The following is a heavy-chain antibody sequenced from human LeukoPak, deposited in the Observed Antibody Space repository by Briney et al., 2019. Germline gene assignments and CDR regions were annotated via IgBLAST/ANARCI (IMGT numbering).Heavy chain of an antibody. CDR1: GGSISSGGYY. CDR2: IYYSGST. D-gene: IGHD5-12*01. J-gene: IGHJ4*02. V-gene: IGHV4-31*03. Sequence: SQTLSLTCTVSGGSISSGGYYWSWIRQHPGKGLEWIGYIYYSGSTYYNPSLKSRVTISVDTSKNQFSLKLSSVTAADTAVYYCARTRGDSGYEDFDYWGQGTLVTVSS. CDR3: ARTRGDSGYEDFDY.